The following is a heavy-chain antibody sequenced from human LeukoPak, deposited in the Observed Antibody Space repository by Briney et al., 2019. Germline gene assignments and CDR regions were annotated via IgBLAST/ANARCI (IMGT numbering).Heavy chain of an antibody. V-gene: IGHV3-21*01. CDR3: ARESSSSKSAQNDAFDI. CDR1: GFTFSSYS. Sequence: GGSLRLSCAASGFTFSSYSMNWVRQAPGKGLEWVSSISSSSYIYYADSVKGRFTISRDNAKNSLYLQMNSLRAEDTAVYYCARESSSSKSAQNDAFDIWGQGTMVTVSS. J-gene: IGHJ3*02. D-gene: IGHD6-13*01. CDR2: ISSSSYI.